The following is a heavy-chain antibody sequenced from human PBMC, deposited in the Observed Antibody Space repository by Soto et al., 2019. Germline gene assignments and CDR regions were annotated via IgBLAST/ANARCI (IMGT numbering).Heavy chain of an antibody. D-gene: IGHD2-8*01. CDR2: ISGSGGST. Sequence: GGSLRLSCAASGFTFSSYAMSWVRQAPGKGLEWVSAISGSGGSTYYADSVKGRFTISRDNSKNTLYLQMNSLRAEDTAVYYCAKSRSPIVLMVYATAVWFDPWGQGTLVTVSS. V-gene: IGHV3-23*01. CDR3: AKSRSPIVLMVYATAVWFDP. J-gene: IGHJ5*02. CDR1: GFTFSSYA.